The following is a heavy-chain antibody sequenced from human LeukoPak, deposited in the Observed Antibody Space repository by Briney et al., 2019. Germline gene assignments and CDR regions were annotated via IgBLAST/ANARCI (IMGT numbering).Heavy chain of an antibody. CDR1: GYTFTGYY. Sequence: ASVKVSCKASGYTFTGYYMHWVRQAPGQGLEWMGWINPNSGGTNYAQKFQGRVTMTRDTSISTAYMELSRLTSDDTAVYYCARGVAGPYYYYYMDAWGRGTTVTVSS. D-gene: IGHD6-19*01. CDR2: INPNSGGT. V-gene: IGHV1-2*02. CDR3: ARGVAGPYYYYYMDA. J-gene: IGHJ6*03.